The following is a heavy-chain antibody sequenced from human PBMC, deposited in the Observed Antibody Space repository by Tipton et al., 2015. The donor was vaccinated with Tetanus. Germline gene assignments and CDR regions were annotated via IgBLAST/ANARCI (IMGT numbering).Heavy chain of an antibody. CDR1: GGSINSGTFY. Sequence: TLSLTCTVSGGSINSGTFYWDWIRQTPGKGLEWIGNIYYNGNTLQNPSLKSRVTMSLDKSKNQFSLKLRSVTAADTAFYYCSRTAVNWFDPWGPGILVAFSS. CDR3: SRTAVNWFDP. J-gene: IGHJ5*02. CDR2: IYYNGNT. D-gene: IGHD2-21*02. V-gene: IGHV4-39*01.